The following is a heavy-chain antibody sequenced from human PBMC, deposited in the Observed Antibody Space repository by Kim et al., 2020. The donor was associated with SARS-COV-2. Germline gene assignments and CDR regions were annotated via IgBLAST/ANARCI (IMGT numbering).Heavy chain of an antibody. J-gene: IGHJ6*02. CDR2: ISYDGSNK. Sequence: GGSLRLSCAASGFTFSSYGMHWVRQAPGKGLEWVAVISYDGSNKYYADSVKGRFTISRDNSKNTLYLQMNSLRAEDTAVYYCAKEGWLRLYGMDVWGQGTTVTVSS. CDR1: GFTFSSYG. D-gene: IGHD5-12*01. CDR3: AKEGWLRLYGMDV. V-gene: IGHV3-30*18.